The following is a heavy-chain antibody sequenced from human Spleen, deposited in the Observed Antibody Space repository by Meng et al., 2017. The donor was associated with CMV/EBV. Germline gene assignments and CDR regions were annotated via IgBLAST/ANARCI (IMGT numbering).Heavy chain of an antibody. V-gene: IGHV4-39*01. J-gene: IGHJ5*02. Sequence: VSGGSISSSIHYWGWIRQPPGKGLEWIGSIYYSGSTHYNPSLKSRVTISVDTSKNQFSLKLSSVTAADTAVYYCARRGVTITKYFDPWGQGTLVTVSS. CDR2: IYYSGST. D-gene: IGHD5-24*01. CDR1: GGSISSSIHY. CDR3: ARRGVTITKYFDP.